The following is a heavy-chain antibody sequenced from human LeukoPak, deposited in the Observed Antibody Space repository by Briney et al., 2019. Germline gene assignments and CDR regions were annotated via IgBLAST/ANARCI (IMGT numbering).Heavy chain of an antibody. Sequence: AGSLTLSCAASGGTFDGYTMHWVRQAPAQGLEWVSLISGDGGSTYYADSVQGRLTISRDNSKNSLYLQMNSLRTADTASYYCAKAPYYDSSGYYSPSQYFQNWGPGKLVTVSS. CDR1: GGTFDGYT. V-gene: IGHV3-43*02. CDR2: ISGDGGST. D-gene: IGHD3-22*01. J-gene: IGHJ1*01. CDR3: AKAPYYDSSGYYSPSQYFQN.